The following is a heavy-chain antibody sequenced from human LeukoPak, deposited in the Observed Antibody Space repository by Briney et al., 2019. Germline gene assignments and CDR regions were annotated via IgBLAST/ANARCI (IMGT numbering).Heavy chain of an antibody. CDR1: GGTFSSYA. CDR3: ARDQWDYYYGMDV. V-gene: IGHV1-69*13. Sequence: SVKVSCTASGGTFSSYAISWVRQAPGQGLEWMGGIIPIFGTANYAQKFQGRVTITADESTSTAYMELSSLRSEDTAVYYCARDQWDYYYGMDVWGQGTTVTVSS. J-gene: IGHJ6*02. D-gene: IGHD1-26*01. CDR2: IIPIFGTA.